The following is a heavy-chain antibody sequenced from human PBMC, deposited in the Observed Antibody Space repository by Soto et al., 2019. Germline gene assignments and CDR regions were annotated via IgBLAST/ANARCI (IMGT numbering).Heavy chain of an antibody. V-gene: IGHV1-46*03. CDR1: GYTFTTNF. J-gene: IGHJ3*01. CDR3: ARAHYDSDAFDF. Sequence: VQLVQSGAEVKKPGASVKISCKASGYTFTTNFIHWIRQAPGQGLEWVGIISPGGGTTVYAQKFQGRVTMTRDTSTSTGYMELRNLRSDDAAVFYCARAHYDSDAFDFWGQGTIVIVSS. CDR2: ISPGGGTT. D-gene: IGHD3-22*01.